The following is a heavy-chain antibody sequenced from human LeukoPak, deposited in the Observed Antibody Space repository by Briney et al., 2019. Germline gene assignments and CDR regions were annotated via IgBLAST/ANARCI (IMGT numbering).Heavy chain of an antibody. J-gene: IGHJ3*02. CDR3: AYYDFWSGDPAFDI. CDR2: IYYSGST. D-gene: IGHD3-3*01. Sequence: SQTLSLTCTVSGGSISSGDYYWSWLRQPPGKGLEWIGYIYYSGSTYYNQSLKSRVTISVDTSKNQFSLKLSSVTAADTAVYYCAYYDFWSGDPAFDIWGQGTMVTVSS. V-gene: IGHV4-30-4*08. CDR1: GGSISSGDYY.